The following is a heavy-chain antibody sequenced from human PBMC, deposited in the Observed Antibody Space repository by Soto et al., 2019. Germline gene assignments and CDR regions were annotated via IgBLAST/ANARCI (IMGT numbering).Heavy chain of an antibody. D-gene: IGHD2-15*01. CDR2: IYYSGST. J-gene: IGHJ5*02. Sequence: TLSLTCTVSGGSISSGGYYWSWIRQHPGKGLEWIGYIYYSGSTYYNPSLKSRVTISVDTSKNQFSLKLSSVTAADTAVYYCAREPPTRYCSGGSCYSGWFDPWGQGTLVTVS. CDR3: AREPPTRYCSGGSCYSGWFDP. V-gene: IGHV4-31*03. CDR1: GGSISSGGYY.